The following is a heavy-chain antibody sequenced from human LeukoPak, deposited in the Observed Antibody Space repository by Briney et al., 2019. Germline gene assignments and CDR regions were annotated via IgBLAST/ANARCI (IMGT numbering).Heavy chain of an antibody. CDR3: ARGRRIAAADSYYFDY. V-gene: IGHV4-34*01. D-gene: IGHD6-13*01. CDR2: INHSGST. J-gene: IGHJ4*02. CDR1: GGSFSGYY. Sequence: KPSETLSLTCAVYGGSFSGYYWSWIRQPPGKGLEWIGEINHSGSTNYNPSLKSRVTISVDTSKSQFSLKLSSVTAADTAVYYCARGRRIAAADSYYFDYWGQGTLVTVSS.